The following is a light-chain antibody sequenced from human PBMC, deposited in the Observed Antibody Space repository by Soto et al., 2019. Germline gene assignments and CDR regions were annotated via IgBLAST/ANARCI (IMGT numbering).Light chain of an antibody. CDR2: GAS. J-gene: IGKJ4*01. V-gene: IGKV3-20*01. CDR1: QSVSSSSY. CDR3: QQYGNSPLT. Sequence: EIVLTQSPGTLSLSPGERATLSCRASQSVSSSSYLAWYQQKPGQAPRLLIYGASSRATGIPDRFSGSGSGTDFTLNISRLEPEDFAVYYCQQYGNSPLTFGGGTKVEIK.